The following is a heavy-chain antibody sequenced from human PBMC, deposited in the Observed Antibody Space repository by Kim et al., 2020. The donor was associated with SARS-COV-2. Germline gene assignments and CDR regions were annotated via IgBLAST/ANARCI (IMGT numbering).Heavy chain of an antibody. J-gene: IGHJ6*02. Sequence: GGSLRLSCAASGFTFSDYYMGWIRQAPGKGLEWVSYISSSSSYTNYADSVKGRFTISRDNAKNSLYLQMNSLRAEDTAVYYCARGGYDYVWGSYRDYYYYYGMDCWAKGPRSPSP. CDR3: ARGGYDYVWGSYRDYYYYYGMDC. CDR2: ISSSSSYT. V-gene: IGHV3-11*05. CDR1: GFTFSDYY. D-gene: IGHD3-16*02.